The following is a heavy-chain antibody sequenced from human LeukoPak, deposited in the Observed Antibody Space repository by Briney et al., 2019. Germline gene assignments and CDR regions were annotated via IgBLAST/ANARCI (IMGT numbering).Heavy chain of an antibody. J-gene: IGHJ4*02. CDR2: INPNSGGT. D-gene: IGHD1-26*01. CDR3: ARDGIVGATQIDY. Sequence: ASVKVSCTASGYTFTGYYMHWVRQAPGQGLEWMGWINPNSGGTNYAQKFQGRVTMTRDTSISTAYMELSRLRSDDTAVYYCARDGIVGATQIDYWGQGTLVTVSS. CDR1: GYTFTGYY. V-gene: IGHV1-2*02.